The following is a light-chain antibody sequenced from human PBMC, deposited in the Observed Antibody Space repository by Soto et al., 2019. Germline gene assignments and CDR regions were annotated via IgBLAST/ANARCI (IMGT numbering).Light chain of an antibody. V-gene: IGKV1-5*03. CDR1: QSISSW. Sequence: DIKMTQSPSTLSASVGDRVTITCRASQSISSWLAWNQQKPGKAPNLLIYKASSLESGVPSSFSGSGSGTEFTLTISSRQPDDFATYYCQQYNIYSWTFGQGSKVEIK. CDR2: KAS. J-gene: IGKJ1*01. CDR3: QQYNIYSWT.